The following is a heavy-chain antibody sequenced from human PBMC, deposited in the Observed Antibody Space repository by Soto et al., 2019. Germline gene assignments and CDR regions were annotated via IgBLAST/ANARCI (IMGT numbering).Heavy chain of an antibody. CDR1: GVTFSSYA. CDR3: AREGHITGTTFYY. Sequence: SVKVSCKASGVTFSSYAISWVRQAPGQGLEWMGGIIPIFGTANYAQKFQGRVTITADESTSTAYMELSSLRSEDTAVYYCAREGHITGTTFYYWGQGTLVTVS. V-gene: IGHV1-69*13. CDR2: IIPIFGTA. J-gene: IGHJ4*02. D-gene: IGHD1-20*01.